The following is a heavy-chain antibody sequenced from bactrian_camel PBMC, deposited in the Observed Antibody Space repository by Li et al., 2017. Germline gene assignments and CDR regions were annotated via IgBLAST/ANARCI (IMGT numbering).Heavy chain of an antibody. CDR1: GYMFRSYC. CDR3: AADGGRWKHPSGSCLVAHEYDH. Sequence: HVQLVESGGGSVQAGGSLRLSCTFAGYMFRSYCMGWFRRAPGKEREGVASIDPGGGSTVVADSVKGRFTISKDNAKNTLSLQMDSLKPEDSAMYYCAADGGRWKHPSGSCLVAHEYDHWGQGTQVTVS. J-gene: IGHJ4*01. V-gene: IGHV3S1*01. CDR2: IDPGGGST. D-gene: IGHD2*01.